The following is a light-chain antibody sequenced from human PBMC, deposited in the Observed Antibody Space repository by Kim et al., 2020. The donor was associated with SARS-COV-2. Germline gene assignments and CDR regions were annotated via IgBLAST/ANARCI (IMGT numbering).Light chain of an antibody. Sequence: SLSPGERPPLSCPASPSVSSYLAWYQQKPGQAPSLFIYDTSKRATGIPARFSGSGSGTDFTLTISSLEPEDFAVYYCQQCGNWPLTFGQGTELEI. J-gene: IGKJ2*01. CDR1: PSVSSY. V-gene: IGKV3-11*01. CDR3: QQCGNWPLT. CDR2: DTS.